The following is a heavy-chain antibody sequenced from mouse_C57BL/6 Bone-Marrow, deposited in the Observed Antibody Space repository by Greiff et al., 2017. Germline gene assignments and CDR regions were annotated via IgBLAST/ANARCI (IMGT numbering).Heavy chain of an antibody. CDR1: GFTFSDYG. D-gene: IGHD2-12*01. Sequence: EVMLVESGGGLVKPGGSLKLSCAASGFTFSDYGMHWVRQAPEKGLEWVAYISSGSSTIYYAVTVKGRFTISRDNAKNPLFLQMTSLRSEGTAMYYCARGDYNYEVAWFAYWGQGTLVTVSA. V-gene: IGHV5-17*01. CDR2: ISSGSSTI. CDR3: ARGDYNYEVAWFAY. J-gene: IGHJ3*01.